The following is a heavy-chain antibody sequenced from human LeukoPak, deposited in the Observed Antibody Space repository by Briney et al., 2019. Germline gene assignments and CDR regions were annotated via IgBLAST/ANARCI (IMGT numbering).Heavy chain of an antibody. Sequence: ASVKVSCKVSGYTLTELSMHWVRQAPGKGLEWMGGFDPKDGETISAQKFQGRVTMTEDPSTDTAYMELSSLRSEDTAVYYCATGKEAGGVWYFDLWGRGTLVTVSS. D-gene: IGHD6-19*01. CDR3: ATGKEAGGVWYFDL. CDR1: GYTLTELS. CDR2: FDPKDGET. J-gene: IGHJ2*01. V-gene: IGHV1-24*01.